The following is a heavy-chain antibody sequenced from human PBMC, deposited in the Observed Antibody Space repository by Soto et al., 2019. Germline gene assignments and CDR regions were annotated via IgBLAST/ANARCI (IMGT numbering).Heavy chain of an antibody. CDR1: GYTFTSYY. CDR2: INPNSGDT. CDR3: AGVWNYYDRRGHFAY. Sequence: QVQLVQSGAEVKKPGASVKVSCKASGYTFTSYYMHWVRQAPGQGLEWMGWINPNSGDTNYALNFQGRVIMTRDTAISTAHMELSRLRSDDTAVYYCAGVWNYYDRRGHFAYWGQGTLVTVSS. D-gene: IGHD3-22*01. V-gene: IGHV1-2*02. J-gene: IGHJ4*02.